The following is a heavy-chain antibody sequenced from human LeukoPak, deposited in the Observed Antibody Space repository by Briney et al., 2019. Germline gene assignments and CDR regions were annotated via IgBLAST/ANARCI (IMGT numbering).Heavy chain of an antibody. D-gene: IGHD3-3*01. CDR2: INHSGST. CDR3: ASGQYYDLWSGYYVD. V-gene: IGHV4-34*01. Sequence: PSETLSLTCALYGGSFSGHYWSWIRQPPGEGREWRGEINHSGSTNYNPSLESRVTISVDTSKNHFSLKLSSVTAADTAVYYCASGQYYDLWSGYYVDWGQGTLVTVSA. J-gene: IGHJ4*02. CDR1: GGSFSGHY.